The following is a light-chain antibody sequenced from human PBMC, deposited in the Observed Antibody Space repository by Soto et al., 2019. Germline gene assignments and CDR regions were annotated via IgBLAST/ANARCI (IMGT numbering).Light chain of an antibody. CDR3: QAWDSSTVV. Sequence: SYELTQPPSVSVSPGQTASITCSGDKLGDKYACWYQQKSGQSPVLVIYQDSKRPSGIPERFSGSNSGNTATRTISGTQAMDEADYYCQAWDSSTVVFGGGTKLTVL. J-gene: IGLJ2*01. V-gene: IGLV3-1*01. CDR1: KLGDKY. CDR2: QDS.